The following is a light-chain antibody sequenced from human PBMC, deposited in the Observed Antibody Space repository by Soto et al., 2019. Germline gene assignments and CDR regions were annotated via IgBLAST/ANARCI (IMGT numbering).Light chain of an antibody. Sequence: QSVLAQPASVSGPRGQSITISCTGTSSDVGRYNYVSWFQQHPGKVPKLIIYDVSNWPSGVSDRFSGSKSGNTASLTISGLQPEDEADYYCSSFTSSSTFVFGTGTKVTVL. J-gene: IGLJ1*01. V-gene: IGLV2-14*03. CDR3: SSFTSSSTFV. CDR2: DVS. CDR1: SSDVGRYNY.